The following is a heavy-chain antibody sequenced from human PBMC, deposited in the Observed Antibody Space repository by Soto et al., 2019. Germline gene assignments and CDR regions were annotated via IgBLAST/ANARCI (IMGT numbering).Heavy chain of an antibody. D-gene: IGHD3-22*01. J-gene: IGHJ4*02. CDR2: IIPIFGTA. V-gene: IGHV1-69*13. CDR3: ARGGGNYYDSSGYIAPGDY. Sequence: ASVKVSCKASGGTFSSYAISWVRQAPGQGLEWMGGIIPIFGTANYAQKFQGRVTITADESTSTAYMELSSPRSEDTAVYYCARGGGNYYDSSGYIAPGDYWGQGTLVTVSS. CDR1: GGTFSSYA.